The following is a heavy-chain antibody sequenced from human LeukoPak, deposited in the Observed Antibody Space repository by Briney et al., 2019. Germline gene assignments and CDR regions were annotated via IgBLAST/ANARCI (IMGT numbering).Heavy chain of an antibody. CDR3: ARGVTGDLYSLDY. J-gene: IGHJ4*02. V-gene: IGHV4-31*03. CDR2: IYYSGST. CDR1: GGSISSGGYY. Sequence: SQTLSLTCTVSGGSISSGGYYWSWIRQHPGQGLEWIGYIYYSGSTYYNPSLKSRVTISVDTSKNQFSLKLSSVTAADTAVYYCARGVTGDLYSLDYWGQGTLVTVSS. D-gene: IGHD7-27*01.